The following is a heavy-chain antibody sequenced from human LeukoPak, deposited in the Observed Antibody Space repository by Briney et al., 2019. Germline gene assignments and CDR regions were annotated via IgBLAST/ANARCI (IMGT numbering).Heavy chain of an antibody. J-gene: IGHJ3*02. V-gene: IGHV3-48*03. Sequence: DSVKGRFTISRDNAENSLYLQMNSLRPEDTAVYFCAREVGATGGAFDIWGQGTMVTVSS. CDR3: AREVGATGGAFDI. D-gene: IGHD1-26*01.